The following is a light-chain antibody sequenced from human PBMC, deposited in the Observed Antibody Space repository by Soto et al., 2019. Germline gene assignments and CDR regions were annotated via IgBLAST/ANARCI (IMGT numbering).Light chain of an antibody. J-gene: IGKJ1*01. CDR3: QHYNSYSEA. CDR1: QDISSY. Sequence: DIQLTPSPSLLSASIGARVTITCRASQDISSYLAWYQQKPWRAPELXIHGAHSLHSGVPSRFSGSGSGTEFSLTISSLQPDDFATYYCQHYNSYSEAFGQGTKVDIK. CDR2: GAH. V-gene: IGKV1-9*01.